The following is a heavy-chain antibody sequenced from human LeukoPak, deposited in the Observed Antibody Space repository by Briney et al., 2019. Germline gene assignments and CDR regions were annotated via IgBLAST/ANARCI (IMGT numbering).Heavy chain of an antibody. V-gene: IGHV3-23*01. CDR1: GFTFSSYA. CDR3: AKNPSRTRTTIFGVIVTGYFDN. Sequence: GGSLRLSCAASGFTFSSYAMSWVRQAPGKGLQWVSAISGSGGSTYYADSVKGRFTISRDNSKNTLYLQMNSLRAEDTAVYYCAKNPSRTRTTIFGVIVTGYFDNWGQGTLVTVSS. D-gene: IGHD3-3*01. CDR2: ISGSGGST. J-gene: IGHJ4*02.